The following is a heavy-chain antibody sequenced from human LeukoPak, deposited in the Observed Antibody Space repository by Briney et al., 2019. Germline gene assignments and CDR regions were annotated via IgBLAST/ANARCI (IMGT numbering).Heavy chain of an antibody. Sequence: GASVKVSCKASGYTFTCYDINWVRQATGQGLEWMGWMNPNSGNTGYAQKFQGRVTITRNTSISTAYMELSSLRSEDTAVYYCARLYGSGSFPPHMDVWGKGTTVTVSS. J-gene: IGHJ6*03. CDR2: MNPNSGNT. D-gene: IGHD3-10*01. CDR3: ARLYGSGSFPPHMDV. V-gene: IGHV1-8*03. CDR1: GYTFTCYD.